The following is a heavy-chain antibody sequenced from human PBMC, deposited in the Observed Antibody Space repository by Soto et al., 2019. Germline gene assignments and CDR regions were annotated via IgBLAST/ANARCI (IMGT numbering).Heavy chain of an antibody. J-gene: IGHJ6*02. Sequence: QVQLVQSGAEVRKPGASVKVSCMASGYPYTNSYMHWVRQAPGQGLEWMGWIHPNTGGTNYAQKFQGRVAMTRDTSVSTVYMELNRLTSDDTAIYFCASDFRTRGWFRQAGNFAMDVWGQGTTVTVS. CDR1: GYPYTNSY. D-gene: IGHD6-19*01. V-gene: IGHV1-2*02. CDR2: IHPNTGGT. CDR3: ASDFRTRGWFRQAGNFAMDV.